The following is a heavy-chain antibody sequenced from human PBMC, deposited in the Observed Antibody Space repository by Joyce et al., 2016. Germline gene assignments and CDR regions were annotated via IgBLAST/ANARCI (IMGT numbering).Heavy chain of an antibody. J-gene: IGHJ4*02. CDR1: GYSLTDLS. V-gene: IGHV1-24*01. CDR3: ATNTHSHDAPRY. D-gene: IGHD2-21*01. Sequence: QVQLVQCGAEVKKPGASVKVSCKVSGYSLTDLSMHWVGQAPGKGLVWLEGYDPEDGDTVYAPKFQGRVTLTEDTSTDTAYMELNSLTSDDTAVYYWATNTHSHDAPRYWGEGTLITVSS. CDR2: YDPEDGDT.